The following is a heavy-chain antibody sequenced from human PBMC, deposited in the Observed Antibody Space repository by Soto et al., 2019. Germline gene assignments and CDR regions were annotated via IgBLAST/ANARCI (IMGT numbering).Heavy chain of an antibody. V-gene: IGHV4-31*03. J-gene: IGHJ3*02. D-gene: IGHD3-3*01. CDR3: ARVGDTYYDFWSGYSHI. Sequence: SETLSLTCTVSGGSISSGGYYWSWIRQHPGKGLEWIGYIYYSGSTYYNPSLKSRVTISVDTSKNQFSLKLSSVTAADTAVYYCARVGDTYYDFWSGYSHIWGQGTMVTVSS. CDR1: GGSISSGGYY. CDR2: IYYSGST.